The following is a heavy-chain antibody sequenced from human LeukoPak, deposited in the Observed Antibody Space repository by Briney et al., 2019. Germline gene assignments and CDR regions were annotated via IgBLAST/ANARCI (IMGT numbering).Heavy chain of an antibody. CDR3: ARSSGWYLDYYYMDV. CDR1: GGSVSSYP. CDR2: IYYSGST. J-gene: IGHJ6*03. D-gene: IGHD6-19*01. Sequence: AGTLSLTCTVSGGSVSSYPLSWIRQPPGKGLEWFADIYYSGSTNYNPSLKSRVSISVDTSKNQFSLKLISVTAADTAVYYCARSSGWYLDYYYMDVWGKGTTVTVSS. V-gene: IGHV4-59*02.